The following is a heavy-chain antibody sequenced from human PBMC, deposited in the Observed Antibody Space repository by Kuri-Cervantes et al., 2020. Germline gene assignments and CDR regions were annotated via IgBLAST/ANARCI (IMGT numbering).Heavy chain of an antibody. CDR2: INPNSGGT. J-gene: IGHJ1*01. V-gene: IGHV1-2*02. CDR3: ARDQGSSGRYRVAQAEYFQH. D-gene: IGHD6-19*01. Sequence: GGSLRLSCKASGYTFTGYYMHWVRQAPGQGLEWMGWINPNSGGTNYAQKFQGRVTMTRDTSISTAYMELSRLRSDDTAVYYCARDQGSSGRYRVAQAEYFQHWGQGTLVTVSS. CDR1: GYTFTGYY.